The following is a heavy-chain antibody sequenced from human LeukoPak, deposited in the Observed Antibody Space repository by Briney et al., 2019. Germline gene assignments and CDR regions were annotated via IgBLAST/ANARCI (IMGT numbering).Heavy chain of an antibody. CDR1: GFTFSSYS. D-gene: IGHD3-16*02. Sequence: GGSLRLSCAASGFTFSSYSMNWVRQAPGKGLEWVSSISSSSSYIYYADSVKGRFTISRDNAKNSLYLQMNSQRAEDTAVYYCARGRMITFGGVIPSFDYWGQGTLVTVSS. J-gene: IGHJ4*02. CDR3: ARGRMITFGGVIPSFDY. V-gene: IGHV3-21*01. CDR2: ISSSSSYI.